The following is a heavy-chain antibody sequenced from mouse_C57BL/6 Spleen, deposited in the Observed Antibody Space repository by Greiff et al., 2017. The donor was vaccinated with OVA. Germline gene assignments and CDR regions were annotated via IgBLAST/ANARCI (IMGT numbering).Heavy chain of an antibody. D-gene: IGHD3-3*01. Sequence: EVKLVESGGGLEKPGGSLKLSCAASGFTFSDYGMHWVRQAPEKGLEWVAYISSGSSTIYYADTVKGRFTISRDNAKNTLFLQMTSLRSEDTAMYYCARGDGYAMDYWGQGTSVTVSS. CDR2: ISSGSSTI. CDR3: ARGDGYAMDY. CDR1: GFTFSDYG. V-gene: IGHV5-17*01. J-gene: IGHJ4*01.